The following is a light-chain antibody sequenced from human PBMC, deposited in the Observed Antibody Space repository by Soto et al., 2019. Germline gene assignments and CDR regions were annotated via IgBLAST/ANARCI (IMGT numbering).Light chain of an antibody. V-gene: IGLV2-14*01. J-gene: IGLJ2*01. CDR2: DVN. CDR1: SSDVGGYKY. Sequence: QSALTQPASVSGSPGQSITISCTGTSSDVGGYKYVSWYQQDPGKAPKLMIYDVNNRPSGVSNRFSGSKSGNTASLTISGLQAEDEAYYYCSSYTSSSTLAVFGGGTKLTVL. CDR3: SSYTSSSTLAV.